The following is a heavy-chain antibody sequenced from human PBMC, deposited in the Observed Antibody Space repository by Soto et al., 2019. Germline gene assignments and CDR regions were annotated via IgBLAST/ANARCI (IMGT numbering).Heavy chain of an antibody. CDR1: GFTFSSYG. Sequence: GGSLRLSCSACGFTFSSYGMHWVRQAPGKGLEYVSAISSNGGSTYYANSVKGRFTISRDNSKNTLYLQMGSLRAEDMAVYYCARSTVVTPDYYYGMDVWGQGTTVTVSS. CDR2: ISSNGGST. J-gene: IGHJ6*02. V-gene: IGHV3-64*01. D-gene: IGHD4-17*01. CDR3: ARSTVVTPDYYYGMDV.